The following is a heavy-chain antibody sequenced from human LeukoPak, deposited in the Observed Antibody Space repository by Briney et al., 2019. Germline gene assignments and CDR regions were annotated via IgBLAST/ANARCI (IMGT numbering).Heavy chain of an antibody. CDR2: INHSGST. CDR3: ARGPSRIAARPVDY. CDR1: GGSFSGYY. V-gene: IGHV4-34*01. J-gene: IGHJ4*02. Sequence: SETLSLTCAVYGGSFSGYYWSWIRQPPGKGLEWTGEINHSGSTNYNPSLKSRVTISVDTSKNQFSLKLSSVTAADTAVYYCARGPSRIAARPVDYWGQGTLVTVSS. D-gene: IGHD6-6*01.